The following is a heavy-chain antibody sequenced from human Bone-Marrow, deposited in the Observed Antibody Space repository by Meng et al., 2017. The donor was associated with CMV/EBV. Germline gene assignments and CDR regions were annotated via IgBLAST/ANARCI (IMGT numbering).Heavy chain of an antibody. CDR1: GYTFTSYA. V-gene: IGHV1-3*01. CDR3: ARDQGLAAAGTDY. D-gene: IGHD6-13*01. Sequence: KASGYTFTSYAMHWVRQAPGQRLEWMGWINAGNGNTKYSQKFQGRVTITRDTSASTAYMELSSLRSEDTAVYYCARDQGLAAAGTDYWGQGTLVTVSS. CDR2: INAGNGNT. J-gene: IGHJ4*02.